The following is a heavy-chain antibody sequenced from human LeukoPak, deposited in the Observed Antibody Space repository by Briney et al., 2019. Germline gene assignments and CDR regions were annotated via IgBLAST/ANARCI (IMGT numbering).Heavy chain of an antibody. D-gene: IGHD2-15*01. CDR3: ARVACGGSCYGYY. J-gene: IGHJ4*02. Sequence: GGSLRLSCAASGFTFSSYWMSWVRQAPGKAREGVANIKQDGSEKYYVDSVKGRFTISRDNAKNSLYLQMNSLRAEDTAVYYCARVACGGSCYGYYWGQGTLVTVSS. CDR1: GFTFSSYW. V-gene: IGHV3-7*01. CDR2: IKQDGSEK.